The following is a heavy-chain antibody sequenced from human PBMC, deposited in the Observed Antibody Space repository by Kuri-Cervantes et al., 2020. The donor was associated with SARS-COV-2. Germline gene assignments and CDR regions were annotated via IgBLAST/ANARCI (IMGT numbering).Heavy chain of an antibody. D-gene: IGHD2-15*01. Sequence: ESLKISCTVSGGSISSYYWSWIRRPPGKGLEWIGYIYYSGSTNYNPSLKSRVTISVDTSKNQFSLKLSSVTAADTAVYYCARQRATLWYFDLWGRGTPVTVSS. CDR3: ARQRATLWYFDL. V-gene: IGHV4-59*08. J-gene: IGHJ2*01. CDR1: GGSISSYY. CDR2: IYYSGST.